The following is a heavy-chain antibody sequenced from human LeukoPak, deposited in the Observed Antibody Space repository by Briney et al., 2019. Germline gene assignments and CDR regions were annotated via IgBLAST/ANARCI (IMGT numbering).Heavy chain of an antibody. V-gene: IGHV1-2*04. Sequence: ASVKVSCKASGYTFTGYYMSWVRQAPGQGLEWMGWINPDSGGTHYAQDFQGWVTMTRDTSISTAYMELSRLRSDDTAVYYCARGTLTAPRSAFDIWGQGTMVTVSS. CDR1: GYTFTGYY. CDR3: ARGTLTAPRSAFDI. CDR2: INPDSGGT. J-gene: IGHJ3*02. D-gene: IGHD1-14*01.